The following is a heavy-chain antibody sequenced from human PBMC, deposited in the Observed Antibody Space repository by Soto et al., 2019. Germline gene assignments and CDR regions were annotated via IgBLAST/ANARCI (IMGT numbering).Heavy chain of an antibody. CDR1: GFTFSSYA. CDR2: ISYDGSNK. Sequence: QVQLVESGGGVVQPGRSLRLSCAASGFTFSSYAMHWVHQAPGKGLEWVAVISYDGSNKYYADSVKGRFTISRDNSKNTLYLQMNSLRAEDTAVYYCARTGIAVAGTPYYFDYWGQGTLVTVSS. CDR3: ARTGIAVAGTPYYFDY. D-gene: IGHD6-19*01. V-gene: IGHV3-30-3*01. J-gene: IGHJ4*02.